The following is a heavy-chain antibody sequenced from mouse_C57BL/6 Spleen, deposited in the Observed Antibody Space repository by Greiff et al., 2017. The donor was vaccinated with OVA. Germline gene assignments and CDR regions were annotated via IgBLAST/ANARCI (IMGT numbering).Heavy chain of an antibody. CDR1: GYTFTDYN. D-gene: IGHD3-1*01. CDR2: INPNNGGT. Sequence: VHVKQSGPELVKPGASVKMSCKASGYTFTDYNMHWVKQSHGKSLEWIGYINPNNGGTSYNQKFKGKATLTVNKSSSTAYMELRSLTSEDSAVYYCARYFGDGYFDVWGTGTTVTVSS. CDR3: ARYFGDGYFDV. V-gene: IGHV1-22*01. J-gene: IGHJ1*03.